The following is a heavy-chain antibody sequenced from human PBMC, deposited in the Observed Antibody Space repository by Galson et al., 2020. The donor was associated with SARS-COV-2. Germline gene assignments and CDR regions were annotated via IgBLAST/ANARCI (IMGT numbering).Heavy chain of an antibody. CDR3: ARLSNYDFSDTSHRDYGMDV. CDR2: IYPSDSDT. Sequence: KVSCKASGYRFSSNWIAWVRQMSGKGLEWMGIIYPSDSDTRYSPSFQGQVTISADKSISTAYLQWSSLKASDTAMYYCARLSNYDFSDTSHRDYGMDVWGQGTTVTVSS. V-gene: IGHV5-51*01. CDR1: GYRFSSNW. D-gene: IGHD3-3*01. J-gene: IGHJ6*02.